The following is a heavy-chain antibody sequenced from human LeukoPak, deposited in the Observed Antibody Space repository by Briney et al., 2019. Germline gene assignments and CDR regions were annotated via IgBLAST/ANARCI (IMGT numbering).Heavy chain of an antibody. CDR2: IKQDGSEK. CDR1: GFTFSSYW. D-gene: IGHD2/OR15-2a*01. CDR3: ARGPTRANSSDY. V-gene: IGHV3-7*01. J-gene: IGHJ4*02. Sequence: GGSLRFSCAASGFTFSSYWMSWVRQPPGKGLEWVAKIKQDGSEKYYVDSVKGRFTISRDNAKNSLYLQMNSLRAEDTAVYYCARGPTRANSSDYWGQGTLLTVSS.